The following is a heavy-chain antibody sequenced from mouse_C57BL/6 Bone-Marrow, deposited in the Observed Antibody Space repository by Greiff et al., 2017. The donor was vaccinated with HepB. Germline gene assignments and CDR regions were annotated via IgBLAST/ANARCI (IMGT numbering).Heavy chain of an antibody. CDR3: ARAYDYDGGAWFAY. V-gene: IGHV5-4*01. J-gene: IGHJ3*01. CDR1: GFTFSSYA. CDR2: ISDGGSYT. D-gene: IGHD2-4*01. Sequence: EVQRVESGGGLVKPGGSLKLSCAASGFTFSSYAMSWVRQTPEKRLEWVATISDGGSYTYYPDNVKGRFTISRDNAKNNLYLQMSHLKSEDTAMYYCARAYDYDGGAWFAYWGQGTLVTVSA.